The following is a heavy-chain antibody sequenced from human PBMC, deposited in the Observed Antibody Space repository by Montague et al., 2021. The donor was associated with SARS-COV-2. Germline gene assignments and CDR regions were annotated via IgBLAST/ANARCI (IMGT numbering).Heavy chain of an antibody. V-gene: IGHV5-10-1*01. CDR2: IDPSDSYA. CDR1: GYTFINSW. Sequence: QSGAEVKKPGESLRISCQASGYTFINSWIIWVRQMPGKGLEWMGRIDPSDSYATYSPSFQGRVTIPADKSINTAYLQWRSLKTSDTAIYYCAREDLNWFDPWGQGTLVTVSS. J-gene: IGHJ5*02. CDR3: AREDLNWFDP.